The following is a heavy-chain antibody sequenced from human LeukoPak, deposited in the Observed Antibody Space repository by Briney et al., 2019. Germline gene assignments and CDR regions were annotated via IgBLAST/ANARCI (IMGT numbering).Heavy chain of an antibody. V-gene: IGHV4-38-2*02. Sequence: SETLSLTCTVSGYSISSGYYWGWIRQPPGKGLEWIGGIYHSGSTYYNPSLKSRVTISVDTSKNQFSLKLSSVTAADTAVYYCARDLIDMAGEGNWFDPWGQGTLVTVSS. J-gene: IGHJ5*02. CDR3: ARDLIDMAGEGNWFDP. D-gene: IGHD5-24*01. CDR1: GYSISSGYY. CDR2: IYHSGST.